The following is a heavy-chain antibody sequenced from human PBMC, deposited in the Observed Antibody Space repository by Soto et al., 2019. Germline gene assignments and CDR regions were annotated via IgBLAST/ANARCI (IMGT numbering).Heavy chain of an antibody. D-gene: IGHD6-19*01. CDR1: GFTFSAYS. CDR2: IGSRTSYI. Sequence: EVQLVESGGGLVKPGGSLRLSCAASGFTFSAYSMSWVRQAPGKGLAWVSSIGSRTSYIYYADSVQGRFTISRDNAKNSLYLQMYSLRADDTAVYYCGRDPDYSSGQNSFDYWGLGTLVTVSS. CDR3: GRDPDYSSGQNSFDY. J-gene: IGHJ4*02. V-gene: IGHV3-21*06.